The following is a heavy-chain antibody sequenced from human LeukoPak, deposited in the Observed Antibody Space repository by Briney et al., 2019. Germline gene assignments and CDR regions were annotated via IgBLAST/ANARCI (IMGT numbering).Heavy chain of an antibody. CDR3: ARAPLRYPAGFDY. CDR2: IYHSGST. Sequence: SQTLSLTCAVSGGSISSGGYSWSWIRQPPGKGLAWIGYIYHSGSTDYNPSLKSRVTISIDRSKNQFSLRLSSVTAADTAVYYCARAPLRYPAGFDYWGQGTLVTVSS. D-gene: IGHD2-2*02. J-gene: IGHJ4*02. V-gene: IGHV4-30-2*01. CDR1: GGSISSGGYS.